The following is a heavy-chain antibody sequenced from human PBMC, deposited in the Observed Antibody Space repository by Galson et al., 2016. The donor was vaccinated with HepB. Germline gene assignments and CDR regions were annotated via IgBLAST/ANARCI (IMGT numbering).Heavy chain of an antibody. CDR2: ISDSGISV. V-gene: IGHV3-11*01. CDR1: GFNFNDYY. D-gene: IGHD6-6*01. J-gene: IGHJ4*02. CDR3: VRGPRLGQLGFFDY. Sequence: SLRLSCAASGFNFNDYYMSWIRQAPGKGLEWASFISDSGISVYTDSVKGRFTISRDNGKNSLYLEMNSLRAEDTAVYSCVRGPRLGQLGFFDYWGQGILVTVSS.